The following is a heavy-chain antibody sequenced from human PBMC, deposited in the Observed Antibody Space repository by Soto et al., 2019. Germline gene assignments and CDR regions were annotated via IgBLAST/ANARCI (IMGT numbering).Heavy chain of an antibody. CDR1: GFTFSSYG. D-gene: IGHD1-26*01. CDR2: ISYGGSNK. J-gene: IGHJ6*02. Sequence: QVQLVESGGGVVQPGRSLRLSCAASGFTFSSYGMHWVRQAPGKGLEWVAVISYGGSNKYYADSMKGRFAISRDNSKNTLYLQMNSLRAEDTAVYYCAKVRSGSYYGYYYGMDVWGQGTTVTVSS. CDR3: AKVRSGSYYGYYYGMDV. V-gene: IGHV3-30*18.